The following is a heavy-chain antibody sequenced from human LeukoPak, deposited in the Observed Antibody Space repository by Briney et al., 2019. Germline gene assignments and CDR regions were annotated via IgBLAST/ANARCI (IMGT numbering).Heavy chain of an antibody. CDR2: IYYSGST. D-gene: IGHD2-21*02. CDR1: GGSISSYY. CDR3: ARYNVVVTAIDY. J-gene: IGHJ4*02. V-gene: IGHV4-59*01. Sequence: SETLSLTCTVSGGSISSYYWSWIRQPPGKGLEWIGYIYYSGSTNYNPSLKSRVTISVDTSKNQFSLKLSSVTAADTAVYYCARYNVVVTAIDYWGQGTLVTVSS.